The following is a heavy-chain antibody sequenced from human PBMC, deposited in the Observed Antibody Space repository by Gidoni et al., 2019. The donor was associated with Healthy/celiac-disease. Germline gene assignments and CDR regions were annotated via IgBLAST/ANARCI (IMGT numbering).Heavy chain of an antibody. CDR3: ARDGGGYDILTGPRRRGVLDGMDV. Sequence: QVQLQESGPGLVKPSETLSLTCTVSGGSISSYYWSWIRQPPGKGLEWIGYIYYSGSTNSNPSLKSRVTISVDTSKNQFSLKLSSVTAADTAVYYCARDGGGYDILTGPRRRGVLDGMDVWGQGTTVTVSS. D-gene: IGHD3-9*01. J-gene: IGHJ6*02. CDR1: GGSISSYY. V-gene: IGHV4-59*01. CDR2: IYYSGST.